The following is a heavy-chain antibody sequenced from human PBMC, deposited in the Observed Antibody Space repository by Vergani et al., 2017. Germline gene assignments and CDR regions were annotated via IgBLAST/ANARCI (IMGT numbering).Heavy chain of an antibody. V-gene: IGHV4-61*02. D-gene: IGHD1-26*01. J-gene: IGHJ4*01. CDR2: IYVGGRT. CDR1: GESITRHIYY. CDR3: VRGRYSGSASPYYDL. Sequence: QVQLLESGPGLVKPSQTLSLTCSVSGESITRHIYYWTWIRQPAGKPLEWVGHIYVGGRTNYNPSLKSRVSISLDTSKNQLSLRLTSVTAADTAVFYCVRGRYSGSASPYYDLWGHGTLVRVSS.